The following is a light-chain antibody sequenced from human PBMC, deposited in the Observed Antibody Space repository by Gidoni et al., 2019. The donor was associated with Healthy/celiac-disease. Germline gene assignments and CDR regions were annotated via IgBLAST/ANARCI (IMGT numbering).Light chain of an antibody. CDR2: GKN. Sequence: SSELTQDPAVSGALGQTVRITCQGDSLRSYYANWYQQKPGQAPVLVIYGKNNRPSGIPDRFSGSSSGNTASLTITGAQAEDEADYYCNSRDSSGNHPWVFGGGTKLTVL. CDR1: SLRSYY. CDR3: NSRDSSGNHPWV. V-gene: IGLV3-19*01. J-gene: IGLJ3*02.